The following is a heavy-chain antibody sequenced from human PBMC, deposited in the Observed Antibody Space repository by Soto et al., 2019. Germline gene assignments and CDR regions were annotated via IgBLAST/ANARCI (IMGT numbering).Heavy chain of an antibody. D-gene: IGHD6-25*01. CDR1: GFTFNNYA. V-gene: IGHV3-23*01. CDR2: ISNTGGGT. J-gene: IGHJ4*02. CDR3: AKDRLAGNFDY. Sequence: EVQLLDSGGGLVQPGGSLGLSCAASGFTFNNYAMNWVRQAPGMGLEWVATISNTGGGTYYADSVKGRFTISRDNSKNTLYLPRSSLRVEEAAVYYCAKDRLAGNFDYWGQGTQVSASP.